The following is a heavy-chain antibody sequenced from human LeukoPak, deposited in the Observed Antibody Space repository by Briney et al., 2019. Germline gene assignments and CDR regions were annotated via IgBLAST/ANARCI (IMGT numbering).Heavy chain of an antibody. D-gene: IGHD4/OR15-4a*01. CDR1: GFTFSSYA. V-gene: IGHV3-23*01. CDR3: AKERGHPLPNYHMDV. J-gene: IGHJ6*03. CDR2: IVDTGDGT. Sequence: GGSLRLSWAASGFTFSSYAMSWVRQAPGKGLEWVSTIVDTGDGTFYADSVRGWFTISRDSSKNTLYLQMNSLRADDTAVYYCAKERGHPLPNYHMDVWGKGTTVTVSS.